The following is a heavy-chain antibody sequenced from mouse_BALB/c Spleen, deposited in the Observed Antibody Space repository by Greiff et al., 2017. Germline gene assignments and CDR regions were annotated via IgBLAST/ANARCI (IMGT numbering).Heavy chain of an antibody. J-gene: IGHJ2*01. Sequence: QVQLKQSGAELAKPGASVKMSCKASGYTFTSYWMHWVKQRPGQGLEWIGYINPSTGYTEYNQKFKDKATLTADKSSSTAYMQLSSLTSEDSAVYYCARSVYYGSSSYYFDYWGQGTTLTVSS. CDR2: INPSTGYT. V-gene: IGHV1-7*01. CDR3: ARSVYYGSSSYYFDY. CDR1: GYTFTSYW. D-gene: IGHD1-1*01.